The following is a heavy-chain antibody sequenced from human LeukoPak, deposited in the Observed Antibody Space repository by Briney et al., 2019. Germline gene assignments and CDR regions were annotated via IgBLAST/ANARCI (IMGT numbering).Heavy chain of an antibody. V-gene: IGHV4-38-2*02. CDR1: GYSISSGYY. Sequence: PSETLSLTCTVSGYSISSGYYWGWIRQSPGKGLEWIGSIYHSGSTYYNPSLKSRVTISVDTSKNQFSLKLSSVTAADTAVYYCAREGYYYDSSGYYYCWGQGTLVTVSS. CDR3: AREGYYYDSSGYYYC. J-gene: IGHJ4*02. D-gene: IGHD3-22*01. CDR2: IYHSGST.